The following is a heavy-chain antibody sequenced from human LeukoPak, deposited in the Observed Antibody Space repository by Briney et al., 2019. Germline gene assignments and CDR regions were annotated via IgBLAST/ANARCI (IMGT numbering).Heavy chain of an antibody. D-gene: IGHD1-26*01. V-gene: IGHV3-53*01. Sequence: PGGSLRLSCAVSGFTVSSNYMSWVRQAPGKGLEWVSLIYSGGSTYYADSVKGRFTVSRDNSKNTLDLQMNSLRAEDTAVYHCARSVGATMRKNLYFDYWGQGTLVTVSS. CDR2: IYSGGST. CDR3: ARSVGATMRKNLYFDY. CDR1: GFTVSSNY. J-gene: IGHJ4*02.